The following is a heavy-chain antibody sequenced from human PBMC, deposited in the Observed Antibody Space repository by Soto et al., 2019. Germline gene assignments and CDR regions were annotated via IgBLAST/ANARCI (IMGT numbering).Heavy chain of an antibody. V-gene: IGHV4-59*12. CDR2: IYYSGST. Sequence: SETLSLTCTVSGGSINNYYWSWIRQPPGKGLEWIGYIYYSGSTNYNPSLKSRVTISVDKSKNQFSLKLSSVTAADTAVYYCARAAMGGSSWPFDYWGQGTLVTVSS. J-gene: IGHJ4*02. D-gene: IGHD6-13*01. CDR3: ARAAMGGSSWPFDY. CDR1: GGSINNYY.